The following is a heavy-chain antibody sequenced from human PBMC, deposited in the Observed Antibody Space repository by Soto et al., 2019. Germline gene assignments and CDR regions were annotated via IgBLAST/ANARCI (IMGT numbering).Heavy chain of an antibody. D-gene: IGHD1-1*01. V-gene: IGHV1-2*04. CDR3: ARGLERRWGYYYYGMDV. CDR2: INPNSGGT. J-gene: IGHJ6*02. CDR1: GYTFTGYY. Sequence: GASVKVSCKASGYTFTGYYMHWVRQAPGQGLEWMGWINPNSGGTNYAQKFQGWVTMTRDTSISTAYMELSRLRSDDTAVYYCARGLERRWGYYYYGMDVWGQGTTVTVSS.